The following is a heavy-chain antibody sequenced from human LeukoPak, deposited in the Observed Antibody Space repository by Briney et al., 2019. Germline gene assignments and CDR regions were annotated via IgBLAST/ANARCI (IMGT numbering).Heavy chain of an antibody. CDR2: INHSGST. CDR3: AREGQWLVPWAAFDI. J-gene: IGHJ3*02. D-gene: IGHD6-19*01. V-gene: IGHV4-34*01. CDR1: GGSFSGYY. Sequence: SETLSLTCAVYGGSFSGYYWSWIRQPPGKGLEWIGEINHSGSTNYNPSLKSRDTISVDTSKNQFSLKLSSVTAADTAVYYCAREGQWLVPWAAFDIWGQGTMVTVSS.